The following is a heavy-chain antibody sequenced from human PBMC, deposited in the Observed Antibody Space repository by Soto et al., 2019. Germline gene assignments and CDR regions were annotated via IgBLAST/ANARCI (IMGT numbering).Heavy chain of an antibody. D-gene: IGHD2-15*01. CDR2: IIPIFGTA. J-gene: IGHJ6*02. CDR3: ARDLCGPPNPCYRDGMDV. CDR1: GGTFSSYA. V-gene: IGHV1-69*01. Sequence: QVQLVQSGAEVKKPGSSVKVSCKASGGTFSSYAISWVRQAPGQGLEWRGGIIPIFGTANYAQKFQGSVTITADAPTSTAYMELSSLRSEDTAVYYCARDLCGPPNPCYRDGMDVWGQGTTVTVSS.